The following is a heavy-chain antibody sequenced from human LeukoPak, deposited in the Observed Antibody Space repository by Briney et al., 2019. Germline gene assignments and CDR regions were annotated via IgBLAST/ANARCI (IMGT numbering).Heavy chain of an antibody. CDR1: GIILSDNF. CDR3: ARRRQYYFDY. V-gene: IGHV3-11*04. Sequence: PGGSLRLSCAASGIILSDNFMSWIRQAPGKGLEWVAYISSTGNTILYADSVKGRFTISRDNAKNSLYLQMNSLRAEDTAVYYCARRRQYYFDYWGQGTLVTVSS. D-gene: IGHD4-11*01. J-gene: IGHJ4*02. CDR2: ISSTGNTI.